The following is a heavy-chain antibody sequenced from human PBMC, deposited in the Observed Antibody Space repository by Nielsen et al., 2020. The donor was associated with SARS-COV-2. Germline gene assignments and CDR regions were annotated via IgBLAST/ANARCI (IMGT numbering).Heavy chain of an antibody. D-gene: IGHD4-17*01. J-gene: IGHJ3*02. CDR1: GGSISRYY. CDR2: IHDSGTT. CDR3: ARDYYGDYLDGFDI. V-gene: IGHV4-59*01. Sequence: ETLSLTCTVSGGSISRYYWSWIRQAPGKGLEWIGYIHDSGTTTYTPSLKSRVTISLETSKNQFSLKLNSVTAADTAVYYCARDYYGDYLDGFDIWGQGTVVTVSS.